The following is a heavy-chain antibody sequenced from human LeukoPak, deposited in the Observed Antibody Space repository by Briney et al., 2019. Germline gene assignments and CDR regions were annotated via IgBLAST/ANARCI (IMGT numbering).Heavy chain of an antibody. CDR2: INHSGST. Sequence: SETLSLTCAVDGGSFSGYYWSWIRQPPGKGLEWIGEINHSGSTNYNPSPKSRVTISVDTSKNQFSLKLSSVTAADTAVYYCARGRWNYGGNSDAFDIWGQGTMVTVSS. J-gene: IGHJ3*02. D-gene: IGHD4-23*01. CDR1: GGSFSGYY. CDR3: ARGRWNYGGNSDAFDI. V-gene: IGHV4-34*01.